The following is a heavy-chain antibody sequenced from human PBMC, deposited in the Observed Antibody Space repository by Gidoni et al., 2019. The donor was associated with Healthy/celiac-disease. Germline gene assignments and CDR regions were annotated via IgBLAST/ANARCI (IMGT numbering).Heavy chain of an antibody. CDR3: ARDLHDYGDYKATWFDP. CDR1: GFTFSSYS. J-gene: IGHJ5*02. CDR2: ISSSSSYI. D-gene: IGHD4-17*01. V-gene: IGHV3-21*01. Sequence: EVQLVESGGGLVKPGGSLRLSCAASGFTFSSYSMNWVRQAPGKGLEWVSSISSSSSYIYYADSVKGRFTISRDNAKNSLYLQMNSLRAEDTAVYYCARDLHDYGDYKATWFDPWGQGTLVTVSS.